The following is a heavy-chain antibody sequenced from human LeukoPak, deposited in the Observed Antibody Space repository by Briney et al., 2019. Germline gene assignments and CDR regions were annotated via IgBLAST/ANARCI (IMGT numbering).Heavy chain of an antibody. CDR1: GFTFSSYW. Sequence: GGSLRLSCAASGFTFSSYWMNWVRQTPGKGLEWVANIKQDGSEKYYVDFVKGRFTISRDNAKNSLYLQMDSLTADDTGVYYCVRPYHDDSPTDWGQGTLVTVSS. V-gene: IGHV3-7*01. D-gene: IGHD3-3*01. J-gene: IGHJ4*02. CDR3: VRPYHDDSPTD. CDR2: IKQDGSEK.